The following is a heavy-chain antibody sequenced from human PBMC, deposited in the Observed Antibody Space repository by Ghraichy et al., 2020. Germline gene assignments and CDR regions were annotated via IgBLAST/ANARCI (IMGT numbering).Heavy chain of an antibody. Sequence: GGSLRLSCVDSRVTFNAQPMSWVRQAPGKGLEWVSDISDSGASTNYADSVKGRFTISRDNSKNTLYLQMNNLRAEAAAVYYCAENEGGLGLFDHWGQGTLVTVSS. V-gene: IGHV3-23*01. J-gene: IGHJ4*02. CDR1: RVTFNAQP. CDR2: ISDSGAST. D-gene: IGHD6-19*01. CDR3: AENEGGLGLFDH.